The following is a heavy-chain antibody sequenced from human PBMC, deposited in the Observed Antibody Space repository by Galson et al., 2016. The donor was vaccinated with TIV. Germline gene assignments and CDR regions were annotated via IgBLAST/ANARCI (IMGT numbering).Heavy chain of an antibody. Sequence: SLRLSCAASGISLSDYAVSWVRQAPGRGLEWVSSTSTSGNRTYYADFAKGRFTISRDNSNNMVYLQMNNLRAEDTAVYYCAKVKMVRGLIIHFMDVWGKGTTVTVS. CDR1: GISLSDYA. J-gene: IGHJ6*03. CDR2: TSTSGNRT. CDR3: AKVKMVRGLIIHFMDV. V-gene: IGHV3-23*01. D-gene: IGHD3-10*01.